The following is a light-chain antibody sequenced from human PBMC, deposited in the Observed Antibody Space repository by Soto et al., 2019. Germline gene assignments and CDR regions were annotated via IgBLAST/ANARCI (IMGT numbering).Light chain of an antibody. J-gene: IGLJ2*01. CDR3: SSCTSSSTI. Sequence: QSALTQPASVSGSPGQSITISCTGTSSDVGSYNYVSWYQQHPGRAPQLIIYDVSYRPSGVSNRFSGSKSGNTASLTISGLQAEDEADYYCSSCTSSSTIFGGGTKLTV. V-gene: IGLV2-14*03. CDR1: SSDVGSYNY. CDR2: DVS.